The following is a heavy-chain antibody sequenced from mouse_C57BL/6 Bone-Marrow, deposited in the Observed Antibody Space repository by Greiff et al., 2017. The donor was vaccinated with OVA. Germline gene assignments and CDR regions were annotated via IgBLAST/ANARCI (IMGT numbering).Heavy chain of an antibody. J-gene: IGHJ1*03. CDR1: GYAFSSSW. V-gene: IGHV1-82*01. CDR2: IYPGDGDT. CDR3: ARGGLRRDPYWYFDV. Sequence: VQLQQSGPELVKPGASVKISCKASGYAFSSSWMNWVKQRPGKGLEWIGRIYPGDGDTNYNGKFKGKATLTADKSSSTAYMQLSSLTSEDSAVYFCARGGLRRDPYWYFDVWGTGTTVTVSS. D-gene: IGHD2-4*01.